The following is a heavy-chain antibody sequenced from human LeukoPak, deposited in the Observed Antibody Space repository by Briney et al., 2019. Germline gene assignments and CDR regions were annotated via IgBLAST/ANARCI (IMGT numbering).Heavy chain of an antibody. Sequence: PGGSLRLSCAASGFTFSSYSMNWVRQAPGKGLEWVSSISSSSSYIYYADSVKGRFTISRDNAKNSLYLQMNSLRAEDTAVYYCAREDISLWFGELKAPYFDYWGQGTLVTVSS. CDR2: ISSSSSYI. V-gene: IGHV3-21*01. J-gene: IGHJ4*02. CDR1: GFTFSSYS. D-gene: IGHD3-10*01. CDR3: AREDISLWFGELKAPYFDY.